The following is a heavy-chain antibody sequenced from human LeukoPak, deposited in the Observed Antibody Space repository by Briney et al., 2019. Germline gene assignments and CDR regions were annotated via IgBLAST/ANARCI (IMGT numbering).Heavy chain of an antibody. D-gene: IGHD3-9*01. V-gene: IGHV1-18*01. CDR2: ISTYNGNT. CDR1: GYTFISYG. Sequence: ASVKVSCKASGYTFISYGISWVRQAPGQGPEWMGWISTYNGNTNYAQKPQGRVTMTTDTSTSTAYMELRSLRSDDTAVYYCARGFSVPDILTYYFDYWGQGTLVTVSS. J-gene: IGHJ4*02. CDR3: ARGFSVPDILTYYFDY.